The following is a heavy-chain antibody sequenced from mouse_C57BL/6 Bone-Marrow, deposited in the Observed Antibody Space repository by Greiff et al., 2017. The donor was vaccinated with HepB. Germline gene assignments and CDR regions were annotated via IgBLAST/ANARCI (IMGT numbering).Heavy chain of an antibody. J-gene: IGHJ1*03. V-gene: IGHV5-12*01. Sequence: EVKLMESGGGLVQPGGSLKLSCAASGFTFSDYYMYWVRQTPEKRLEWVAYISNGGGSTYYPDTVKGRFTISRDNAKNTLYLQMSRLKSEDTAMYYCARGTGYWYFDVWGTGTTVTVSS. CDR2: ISNGGGST. CDR1: GFTFSDYY. D-gene: IGHD3-3*01. CDR3: ARGTGYWYFDV.